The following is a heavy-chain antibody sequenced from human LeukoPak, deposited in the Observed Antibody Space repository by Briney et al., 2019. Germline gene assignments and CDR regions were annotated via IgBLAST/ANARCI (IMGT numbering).Heavy chain of an antibody. V-gene: IGHV1-8*01. D-gene: IGHD6-13*01. CDR3: ARGSLRQQLVPGY. CDR2: MNPNSGNT. Sequence: ASVKVSCKASGYTLTSYDINWVRQATGQGLEWMGWMNPNSGNTGYAQKFQGRVTMTRNTSISTAYMELSSLRSEDTAVYYCARGSLRQQLVPGYWGQGTLVTVSS. CDR1: GYTLTSYD. J-gene: IGHJ4*02.